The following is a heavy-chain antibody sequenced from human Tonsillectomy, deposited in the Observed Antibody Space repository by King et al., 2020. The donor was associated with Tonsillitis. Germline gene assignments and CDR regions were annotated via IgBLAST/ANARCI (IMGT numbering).Heavy chain of an antibody. J-gene: IGHJ5*02. Sequence: QLVQSGAEVKKPGASVKVSCKASAYTFTDYYMHWVRQAPGQGLEWMGWINPNSGGTNYAQKFQGRVTMTRDTSISTAYMELSRLRSDDTAVYYCARDGGYSSFLGWFDPWGQGTLATVSS. V-gene: IGHV1-2*02. CDR2: INPNSGGT. CDR1: AYTFTDYY. CDR3: ARDGGYSSFLGWFDP. D-gene: IGHD6-13*01.